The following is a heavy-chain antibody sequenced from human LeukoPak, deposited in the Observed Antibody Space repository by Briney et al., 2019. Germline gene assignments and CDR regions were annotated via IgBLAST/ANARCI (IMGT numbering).Heavy chain of an antibody. CDR2: IYPRDGST. J-gene: IGHJ4*02. V-gene: IGHV1-46*01. CDR3: ARDQEGFDY. Sequence: ASVKVSCKASGYTFTSNYTHWVRQAPGQGLEWMGMIYPRDGSTSYAQKFQGRVTVTRDTSTSTVHMKLSGLRSEDTAVYYCARDQEGFDYWGQGTLVTVSS. CDR1: GYTFTSNY.